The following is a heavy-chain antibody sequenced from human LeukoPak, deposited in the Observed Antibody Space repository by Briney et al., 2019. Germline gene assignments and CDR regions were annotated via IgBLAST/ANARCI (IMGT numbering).Heavy chain of an antibody. J-gene: IGHJ4*02. V-gene: IGHV1-2*02. CDR2: INPNSGGT. CDR3: ARKIEYSSSSLEYYFDY. CDR1: GYTFTGYY. D-gene: IGHD6-6*01. Sequence: ASVKVSCKASGYTFTGYYMHWVRQAPGQGIEWMGWINPNSGGTNYAQKFQGRVTMTRDTSISTAYMELSRLRSDDTAVYYCARKIEYSSSSLEYYFDYWGQGTLVTVSS.